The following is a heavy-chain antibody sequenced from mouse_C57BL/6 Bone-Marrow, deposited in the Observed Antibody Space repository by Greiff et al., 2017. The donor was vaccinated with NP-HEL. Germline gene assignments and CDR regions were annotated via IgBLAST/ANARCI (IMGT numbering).Heavy chain of an antibody. CDR3: ARGDYYGSYFDY. V-gene: IGHV1-52*01. CDR1: GYTFTSYW. D-gene: IGHD1-1*01. J-gene: IGHJ2*01. Sequence: VQLQQSGAELVRPGSSVKLSCKASGYTFTSYWMHWVKQRPIQGLEWIGNIDPSDSETHYNQKFKDKATLTVDKSSSTAYMQLSSLTSEDSAVYYCARGDYYGSYFDYWGQGTTLTVSS. CDR2: IDPSDSET.